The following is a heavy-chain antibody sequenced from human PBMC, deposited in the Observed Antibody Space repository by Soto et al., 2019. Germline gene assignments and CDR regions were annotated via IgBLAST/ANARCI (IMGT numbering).Heavy chain of an antibody. D-gene: IGHD3-16*02. CDR3: ARSDYVWGSYRTLDY. V-gene: IGHV1-69*13. J-gene: IGHJ4*02. CDR1: GGTFSSYA. CDR2: IIPIFGTA. Sequence: GASVKVSCKASGGTFSSYAISWVRQAPGQGLEWMGGIIPIFGTANYAQKFQGRVTITADESTSTAYMELSSLRSEDTAVYYCARSDYVWGSYRTLDYWGQGTLVTGSS.